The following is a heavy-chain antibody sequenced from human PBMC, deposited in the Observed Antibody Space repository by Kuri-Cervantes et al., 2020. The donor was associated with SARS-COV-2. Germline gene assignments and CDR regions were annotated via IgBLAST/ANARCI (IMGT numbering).Heavy chain of an antibody. J-gene: IGHJ4*02. CDR3: ARDALSSPGGVIILFDY. Sequence: SETLSLTCAVSGYSISSGYYWGWSRQPPGKGLELIGSIYHSGSTYYNPSLKSRVTISVDTSKNQFSLKLSSVTAADTAVYYCARDALSSPGGVIILFDYWGQGTLVTVSS. V-gene: IGHV4-38-2*02. CDR1: GYSISSGYY. D-gene: IGHD3-10*01. CDR2: IYHSGST.